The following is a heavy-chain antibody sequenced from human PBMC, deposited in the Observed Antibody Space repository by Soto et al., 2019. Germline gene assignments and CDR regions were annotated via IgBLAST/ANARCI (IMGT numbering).Heavy chain of an antibody. V-gene: IGHV3-23*01. J-gene: IGHJ6*02. CDR1: GFTFSSYA. D-gene: IGHD3-10*01. Sequence: GGSLRLSCAASGFTFSSYAMSWVRQAPGKGLEWVSAISGSGGSTYYADSVKGRFTISRDNSKNTLYLQMNSLRAEDTAVYYCATGFVWFGEVTYGMDVWGQGTTVTVSS. CDR2: ISGSGGST. CDR3: ATGFVWFGEVTYGMDV.